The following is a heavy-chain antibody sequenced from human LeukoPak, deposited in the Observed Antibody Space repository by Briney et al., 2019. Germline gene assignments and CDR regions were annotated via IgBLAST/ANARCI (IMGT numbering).Heavy chain of an antibody. CDR2: INPNSGGT. CDR3: AGAGFGITMLVVVEPGGTKYYFDY. D-gene: IGHD3-22*01. V-gene: IGHV1-2*02. CDR1: GYTFTGYY. J-gene: IGHJ4*02. Sequence: ASVKVSGKAAGYTFTGYYMHWVRQAPGQGREWRGWINPNSGGTNYAQKFRGRVTMTRDTSISTAYMELSRLRSDDTAVYYCAGAGFGITMLVVVEPGGTKYYFDYWGQGTLVTVSS.